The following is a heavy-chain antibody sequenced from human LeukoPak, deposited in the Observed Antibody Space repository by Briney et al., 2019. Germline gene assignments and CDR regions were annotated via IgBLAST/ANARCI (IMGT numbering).Heavy chain of an antibody. CDR2: IIPIFGTA. D-gene: IGHD3-22*01. J-gene: IGHJ4*02. V-gene: IGHV1-69*05. CDR3: ARDLVRRYYDSSGYDY. CDR1: GGTFSSYA. Sequence: SVKVSCKASGGTFSSYAISWVRQAPGQGLEWMGRIIPIFGTAHYAQKFQGRVTITTDESTSTAYMELSSLRSEDTAVYYCARDLVRRYYDSSGYDYWGQGTLVTVSS.